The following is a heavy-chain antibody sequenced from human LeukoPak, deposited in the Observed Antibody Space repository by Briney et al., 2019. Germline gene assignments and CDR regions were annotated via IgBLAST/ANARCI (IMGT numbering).Heavy chain of an antibody. CDR2: IYASGST. D-gene: IGHD3-10*01. J-gene: IGHJ4*02. V-gene: IGHV4-61*09. CDR1: GGSISSGYYY. Sequence: SSETLSLTCSVSGGSISSGYYYWTWIRQPAGKGLEYIGHIYASGSTNYNPSLKSRVTISIDTSKNQFSLKLTSMTAADTAVYYCARDSGGGSGSYYRYFDYWGQGTLVTVSS. CDR3: ARDSGGGSGSYYRYFDY.